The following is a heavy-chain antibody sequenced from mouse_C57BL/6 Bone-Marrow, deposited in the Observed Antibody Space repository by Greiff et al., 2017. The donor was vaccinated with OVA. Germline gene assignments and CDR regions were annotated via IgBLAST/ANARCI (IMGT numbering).Heavy chain of an antibody. CDR1: GFTFSSYA. D-gene: IGHD1-1*01. CDR3: ARDCYGSSY. V-gene: IGHV5-4*01. CDR2: ISDGGSYT. J-gene: IGHJ2*01. Sequence: EVQGVESGGGLVKPGGSLKLSCAASGFTFSSYAMSWVRQTPEKRLEWVATISDGGSYTYYPDNVKGRFTISRDNAKNNLYLQMSHLKSEDAAMYYCARDCYGSSYWGQGTTLTVSA.